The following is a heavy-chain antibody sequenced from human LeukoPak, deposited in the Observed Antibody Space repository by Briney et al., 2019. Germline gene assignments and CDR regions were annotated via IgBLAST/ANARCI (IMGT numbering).Heavy chain of an antibody. D-gene: IGHD4-11*01. CDR1: GFTVSSNY. J-gene: IGHJ3*02. V-gene: IGHV3-53*01. CDR3: ARELTTVTTEAFDI. Sequence: GGSLRLSCAASGFTVSSNYMSWVRQAPGKGLEWVSVIYSGGSTYYADSVKGRFAISRDNSKNTLYLQMNSLRAEDTAVYYCARELTTVTTEAFDIWGQGTMVTVSS. CDR2: IYSGGST.